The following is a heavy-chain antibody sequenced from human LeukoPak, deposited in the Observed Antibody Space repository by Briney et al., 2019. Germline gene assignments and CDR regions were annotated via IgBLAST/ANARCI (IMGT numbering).Heavy chain of an antibody. CDR3: ARDLGGPDY. CDR2: ISSDTPNK. D-gene: IGHD3-16*01. CDR1: GFTFSRYA. J-gene: IGHJ4*02. V-gene: IGHV3-21*01. Sequence: GGSPRLSCATSGFTFSRYAMNWIRQAPGKGLEWVSFISSDTPNKNYADSVKGRFTISRDNAKNSAYLQLNSLRAEDTAMYYCARDLGGPDYWGQGTLVTVSS.